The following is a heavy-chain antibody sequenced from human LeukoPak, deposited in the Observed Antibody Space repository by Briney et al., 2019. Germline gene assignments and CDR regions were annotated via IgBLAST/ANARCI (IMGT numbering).Heavy chain of an antibody. CDR2: IYHSGST. D-gene: IGHD3-3*01. V-gene: IGHV4-38-2*02. CDR1: GYSISSGYY. Sequence: SETLSLTCTVSGYSISSGYYWGWIRQPPGKGLEWIGSIYHSGSTYYNPSLKSRVTISVDTSKNQFSLKLSSVTAADTAVYYCATTPTYYDSWSGLVGYFDYWGQGTLVTVSS. J-gene: IGHJ4*02. CDR3: ATTPTYYDSWSGLVGYFDY.